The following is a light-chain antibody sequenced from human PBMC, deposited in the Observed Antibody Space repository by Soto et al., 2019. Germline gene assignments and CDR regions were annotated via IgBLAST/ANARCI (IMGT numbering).Light chain of an antibody. CDR2: GAS. V-gene: IGKV3D-15*01. CDR1: QSISSY. J-gene: IGKJ5*01. CDR3: QQYEKWPPSIT. Sequence: EIVLTQSPDTLSLSPGARATLSCRASQSISSYLAWYQQKPGQAPSLLIYGASSRATGIPDRFSGSVSGTDFARTISSLQSEEFAGYYCQQYEKWPPSITFGQGTRLEIK.